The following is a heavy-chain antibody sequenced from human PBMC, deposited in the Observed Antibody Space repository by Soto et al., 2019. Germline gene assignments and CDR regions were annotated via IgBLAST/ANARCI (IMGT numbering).Heavy chain of an antibody. V-gene: IGHV1-18*04. CDR2: ISAYNGNT. Sequence: ASVKVSCKASGYTFTSYGISWVRQAPGQGLEWMGWISAYNGNTNYAQKLQGRVTMTTDTSTSTAYMELRSLRSDDTAVYYCARDPPVVVPAAGPIYFGYWGQGTLVTVSS. J-gene: IGHJ4*02. D-gene: IGHD2-2*01. CDR3: ARDPPVVVPAAGPIYFGY. CDR1: GYTFTSYG.